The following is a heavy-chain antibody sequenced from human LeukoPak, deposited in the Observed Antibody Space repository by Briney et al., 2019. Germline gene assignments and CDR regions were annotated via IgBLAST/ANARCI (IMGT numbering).Heavy chain of an antibody. D-gene: IGHD1-26*01. V-gene: IGHV1-69*13. J-gene: IGHJ6*03. CDR1: GGTFSSYA. CDR2: IIPIFGTA. Sequence: GASVKVSCKASGGTFSSYAISWVRQAPGQGLEWMGGIIPIFGTANYAQKFQGRVTITADESTSTAYMELSSLRSEDTAVYYCARNRLGATIDYYYYMDVWGKGTTVTISS. CDR3: ARNRLGATIDYYYYMDV.